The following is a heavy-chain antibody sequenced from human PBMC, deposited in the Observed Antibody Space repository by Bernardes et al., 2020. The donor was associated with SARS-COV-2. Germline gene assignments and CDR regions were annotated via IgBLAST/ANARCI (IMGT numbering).Heavy chain of an antibody. Sequence: GGSLRLSCAASGFTFSSYGMHWVRQAPGKGLEWVAVIWYDGSNKYYADSVKGRFTISRDNSKNTLYLQMNSLRAEDTAVYYCARDYKGNYGMDVWGQGTTVTVSS. CDR3: ARDYKGNYGMDV. V-gene: IGHV3-33*01. J-gene: IGHJ6*02. CDR1: GFTFSSYG. D-gene: IGHD3-10*01. CDR2: IWYDGSNK.